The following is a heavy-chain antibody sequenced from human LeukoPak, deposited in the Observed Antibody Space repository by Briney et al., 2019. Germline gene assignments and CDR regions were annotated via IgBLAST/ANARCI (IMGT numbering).Heavy chain of an antibody. CDR2: IYHSGST. Sequence: SQTLSLTCAVSGGSISSGGYSWSWIRQPPGKGLEWTGYIYHSGSTYYNPSLKSRVTISVDRSKNQFSLKLSSVTAADTAVYYCAREVPLVRGWYFDLWGRGTLVTVSS. V-gene: IGHV4-30-2*01. CDR3: AREVPLVRGWYFDL. D-gene: IGHD6-6*01. CDR1: GGSISSGGYS. J-gene: IGHJ2*01.